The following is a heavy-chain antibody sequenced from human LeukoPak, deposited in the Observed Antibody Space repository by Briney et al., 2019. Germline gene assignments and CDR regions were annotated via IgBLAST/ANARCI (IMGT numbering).Heavy chain of an antibody. CDR3: ARDLGSGTAMVPYYFDY. J-gene: IGHJ4*02. CDR1: GGTFSIYA. V-gene: IGHV1-69*04. CDR2: IIPILGIA. Sequence: SVKVSCKASGGTFSIYAISWVRQAPGQGLEWRGRIIPILGIANYAQKFQGRVTITADKSTSTAYMELSSLRSEDTAVYYCARDLGSGTAMVPYYFDYWGQGTLVTVSS. D-gene: IGHD5-18*01.